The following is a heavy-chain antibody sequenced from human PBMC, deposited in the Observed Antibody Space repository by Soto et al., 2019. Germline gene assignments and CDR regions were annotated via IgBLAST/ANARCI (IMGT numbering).Heavy chain of an antibody. J-gene: IGHJ3*02. CDR2: MNPNSGNT. D-gene: IGHD5-12*01. Sequence: ASVKVSCKASGYTFTSYDINWVRQATGQGLEWMGWMNPNSGNTGYAQKFQGRVTMTRNTSISTAYMELSSLRSEDTAVYYCTVATMGAGAFDIWGQGTMVTVSS. CDR1: GYTFTSYD. V-gene: IGHV1-8*01. CDR3: TVATMGAGAFDI.